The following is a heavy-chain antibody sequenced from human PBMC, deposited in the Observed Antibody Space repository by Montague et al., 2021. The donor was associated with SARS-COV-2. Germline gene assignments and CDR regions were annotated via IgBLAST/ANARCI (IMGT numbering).Heavy chain of an antibody. D-gene: IGHD1-26*01. J-gene: IGHJ5*02. Sequence: SETLSLACTVSGGSVSSDNWWTWVRQPPGKGLEWIGEIYHSGTTNYNPSLQSQVTISVDKSRNHLSLSPRSVTAADTAMYYCALPLGGARFDPWGQGILVTVSS. CDR2: IYHSGTT. CDR3: ALPLGGARFDP. CDR1: GGSVSSDNW. V-gene: IGHV4-4*02.